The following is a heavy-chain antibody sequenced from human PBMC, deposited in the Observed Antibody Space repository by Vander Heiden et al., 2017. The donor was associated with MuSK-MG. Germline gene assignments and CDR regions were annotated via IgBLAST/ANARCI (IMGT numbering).Heavy chain of an antibody. Sequence: QVQLQESGPGLVKPSQTLSLTCTVSGGSISSGGYYWGWIRQHPGKGLEWIGYIYYSGSTYYNPSLKRRVTRSVDTSKNQFSLKRSSVTAAETAVYYCARAGATRWLVGDYYYYGMDVWGQGTTVTVSS. CDR3: ARAGATRWLVGDYYYYGMDV. CDR2: IYYSGST. J-gene: IGHJ6*02. D-gene: IGHD6-19*01. CDR1: GGSISSGGYY. V-gene: IGHV4-31*03.